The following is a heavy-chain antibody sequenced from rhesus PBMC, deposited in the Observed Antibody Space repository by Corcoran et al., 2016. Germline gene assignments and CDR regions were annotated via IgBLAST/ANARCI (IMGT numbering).Heavy chain of an antibody. CDR3: ARGYSGSWKGYYFDY. Sequence: QVQLQESGPGVVKPSETLSLTCAVSGGSISSGYDWSWLRPPPGKGLEWIGYIYGSSGSTNYNPSLKNRVTISKDASKNQFSLKLSSVTAADTAVYYCARGYSGSWKGYYFDYWGQGVLVTVSS. V-gene: IGHV4-76*01. D-gene: IGHD6-25*01. J-gene: IGHJ4*01. CDR2: IYGSSGST. CDR1: GGSISSGYD.